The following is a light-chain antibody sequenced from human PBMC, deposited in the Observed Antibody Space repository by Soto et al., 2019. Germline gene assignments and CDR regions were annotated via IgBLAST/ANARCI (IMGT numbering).Light chain of an antibody. V-gene: IGKV1-5*01. Sequence: DFQMTQSPSTLSASVGDRVTITCRASQNINNWVAWYQQKPGKAPKFLIYDASTLQRGVSSRFSGSGFGTEFSLTISSLQPDDFAIYYCQQYKAYPYTFGQGTKLEMK. CDR3: QQYKAYPYT. CDR2: DAS. CDR1: QNINNW. J-gene: IGKJ2*01.